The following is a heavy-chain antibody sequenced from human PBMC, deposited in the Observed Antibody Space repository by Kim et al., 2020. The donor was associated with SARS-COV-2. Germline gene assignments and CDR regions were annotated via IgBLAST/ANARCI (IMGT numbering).Heavy chain of an antibody. CDR2: ISYDGSNK. J-gene: IGHJ4*02. D-gene: IGHD4-4*01. CDR1: GFTFSSYA. Sequence: GGSLRLSCAASGFTFSSYAMHWVRQAPGKWLEWVAVISYDGSNKYYAGSVKGRFTISRDNSKNTLYLQLNSLRAEDTAVYYCASPYSNYAAYRDWGQGTLVTVSS. V-gene: IGHV3-30-3*01. CDR3: ASPYSNYAAYRD.